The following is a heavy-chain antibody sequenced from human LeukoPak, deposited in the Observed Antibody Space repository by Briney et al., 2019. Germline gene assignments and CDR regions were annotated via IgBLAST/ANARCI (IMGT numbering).Heavy chain of an antibody. V-gene: IGHV1-2*02. J-gene: IGHJ4*02. D-gene: IGHD6-19*01. CDR2: INPNSGGT. CDR3: ARDLGDSSGWYDY. CDR1: GYTFTGYY. Sequence: ASVKVSCKASGYTFTGYYMHWVRQAPGQGLEWMGWINPNSGGTNYAQKFQGRVTMTRDTSISTAYMELSRLRSDDTAVYYCARDLGDSSGWYDYWGQETLVTVSS.